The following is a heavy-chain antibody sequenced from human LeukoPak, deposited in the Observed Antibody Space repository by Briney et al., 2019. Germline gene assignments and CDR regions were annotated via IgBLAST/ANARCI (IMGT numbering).Heavy chain of an antibody. CDR3: ARDAPYSRSFDY. V-gene: IGHV3-21*01. CDR2: ISSSGSYI. J-gene: IGHJ4*02. Sequence: PGGSLRLSCAASGFTFSSYSMNWVRQAPGKGLEWVSSISSSGSYIYYADSVKGRFTISRDNAKNSLYLQMNSLRAEDTAVYYCARDAPYSRSFDYWGQGTLVTVSS. CDR1: GFTFSSYS. D-gene: IGHD1-26*01.